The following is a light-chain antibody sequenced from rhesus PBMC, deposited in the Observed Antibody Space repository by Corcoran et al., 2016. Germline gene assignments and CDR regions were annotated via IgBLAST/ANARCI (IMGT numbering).Light chain of an antibody. Sequence: EIVLTQSPTSMAVSQGERVTISCTASSSVSTSYLHWYQQKPGFPPRLLVYRTSRLASGVPARFSGSGSGTSYTLTLSSMEAEDSANYYGQQGNSLPWTFGQGTKVEIK. CDR1: SSVSTSY. CDR2: RTS. CDR3: QQGNSLPWT. V-gene: IGKV3S9*01. J-gene: IGKJ1*01.